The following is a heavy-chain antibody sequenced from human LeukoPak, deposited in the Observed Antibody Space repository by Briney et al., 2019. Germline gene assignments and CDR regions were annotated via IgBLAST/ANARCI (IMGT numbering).Heavy chain of an antibody. CDR1: GGSISSSSYY. J-gene: IGHJ3*02. Sequence: SETLSLTCTVSGGSISSSSYYWGWIRQPPGKGLEWIGSIYYSGSTYYNPSLKSRVTISVDTSKNQFSLKLSSVTAADTAVYYCAREGQGPGGAFDIWGQGTMVTVSS. D-gene: IGHD4-23*01. CDR3: AREGQGPGGAFDI. V-gene: IGHV4-39*07. CDR2: IYYSGST.